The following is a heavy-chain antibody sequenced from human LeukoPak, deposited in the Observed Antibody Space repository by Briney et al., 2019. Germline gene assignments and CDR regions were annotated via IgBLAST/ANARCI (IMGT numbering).Heavy chain of an antibody. CDR3: AKENPLRYFDWSPQGYFDY. V-gene: IGHV3-30*18. CDR2: ISNDGSNK. Sequence: GRSLRLSCAASGFTSSSHGMHWVRQAPGKGLEWVAVISNDGSNKNYADSVKGRFTISRDNSKNTLYLQMNSLRAEDTAVYYCAKENPLRYFDWSPQGYFDYWGQGTLVTVSS. D-gene: IGHD3-9*01. J-gene: IGHJ4*02. CDR1: GFTSSSHG.